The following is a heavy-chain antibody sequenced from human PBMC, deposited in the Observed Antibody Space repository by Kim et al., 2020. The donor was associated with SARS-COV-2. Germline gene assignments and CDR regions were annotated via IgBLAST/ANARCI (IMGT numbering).Heavy chain of an antibody. J-gene: IGHJ4*02. CDR1: GGSISSSSYY. CDR2: IYYSGST. Sequence: SETLSLTCTVSGGSISSSSYYWGWIRQPPGKGLEWIGSIYYSGSTYYNPSLKSRVTISVDTSKNQFSLKLSSVTAADTAVYYCARLRPAGVYWGQGTLVTVSS. D-gene: IGHD3-10*01. V-gene: IGHV4-39*01. CDR3: ARLRPAGVY.